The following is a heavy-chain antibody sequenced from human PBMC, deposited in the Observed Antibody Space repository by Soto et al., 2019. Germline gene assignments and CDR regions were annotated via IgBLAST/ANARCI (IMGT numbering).Heavy chain of an antibody. CDR2: IYYSGST. D-gene: IGHD3-3*01. CDR3: ATLYDFWSGNDYDY. CDR1: GGSISSYY. J-gene: IGHJ4*02. Sequence: PSETLSRTCTVSGGSISSYYWSWIRQPPGKGLEWIGYIYYSGSTNYNPSLKSRVTISVDTSKNQFSLRLSSVTAADTAVYYCATLYDFWSGNDYDYWGQGTLVTVSS. V-gene: IGHV4-59*08.